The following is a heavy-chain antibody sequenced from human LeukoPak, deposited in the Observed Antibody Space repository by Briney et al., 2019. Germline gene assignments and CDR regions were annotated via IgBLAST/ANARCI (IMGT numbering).Heavy chain of an antibody. J-gene: IGHJ6*03. Sequence: PGGSLRLSCAASGFTVSRNYMSWVRQAPGKGLEWVSYISSSGSTIYYADSVKGRFTISRDNAKNSLYLQMNSLRAEDTAVYYCARGGLSVVAGYYYYYMDVWGKGTTVTISS. CDR1: GFTVSRNY. CDR3: ARGGLSVVAGYYYYYMDV. V-gene: IGHV3-48*03. D-gene: IGHD6-19*01. CDR2: ISSSGSTI.